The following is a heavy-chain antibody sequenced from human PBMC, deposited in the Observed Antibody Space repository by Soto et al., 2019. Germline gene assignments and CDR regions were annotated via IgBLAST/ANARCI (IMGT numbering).Heavy chain of an antibody. V-gene: IGHV1-46*01. J-gene: IGHJ3*02. Sequence: QVQLVQSGAEVKKPGASVKVSCKASGYSFITSYHMHWVRQAPGQGLEWMGIINPTGSMTRYSQKFQCRLTMTSDTSTATDYMELSNLTSEDTAVYFCARDTGYDHDAFDIWGQGTRGTVAS. D-gene: IGHD5-12*01. CDR3: ARDTGYDHDAFDI. CDR1: GYSFITSYH. CDR2: INPTGSMT.